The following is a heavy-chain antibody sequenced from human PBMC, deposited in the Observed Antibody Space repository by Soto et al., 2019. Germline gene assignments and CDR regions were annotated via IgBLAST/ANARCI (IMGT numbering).Heavy chain of an antibody. D-gene: IGHD6-19*01. CDR3: AKDDAPTYSSGWYGTFADY. CDR2: ISYDGSNK. V-gene: IGHV3-30*18. J-gene: IGHJ4*02. CDR1: GFTFSSYG. Sequence: QPGGSLRLSYAASGFTFSSYGMHWVRQAPGKGLEWVAVISYDGSNKYYADSVKGRFTISRDNSKNTLYLQMNSLRAEDTAVYYCAKDDAPTYSSGWYGTFADYWGQGTLVTVSS.